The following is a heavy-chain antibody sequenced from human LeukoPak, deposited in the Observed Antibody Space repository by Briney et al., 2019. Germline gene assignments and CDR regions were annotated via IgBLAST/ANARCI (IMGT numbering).Heavy chain of an antibody. V-gene: IGHV4-39*01. CDR1: GGSISSSSYY. J-gene: IGHJ4*02. Sequence: PSETLSLTCTVSGGSISSSSYYWGWTRQPPGKGLEWIGSIYYSGSTYYNPSLKSRVTISVDTSKNQFSLKLSSVTAADTSVYYCARQSSSRHFDYWGQGTLVTVSS. CDR2: IYYSGST. D-gene: IGHD6-13*01. CDR3: ARQSSSRHFDY.